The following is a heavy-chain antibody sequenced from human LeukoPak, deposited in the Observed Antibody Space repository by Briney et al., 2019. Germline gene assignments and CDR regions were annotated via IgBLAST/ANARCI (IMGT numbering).Heavy chain of an antibody. CDR2: IHYSGST. CDR3: AGGSGTIDY. D-gene: IGHD3-10*01. J-gene: IGHJ4*02. Sequence: SETLSLTCTVSGGSISSYYWSWIRQPPGKGLEWIGYIHYSGSTNYNPSLKSRVTISVDTSKNQFSLKLSSVTAADTAVYYCAGGSGTIDYWGQGTLVTVSS. V-gene: IGHV4-59*08. CDR1: GGSISSYY.